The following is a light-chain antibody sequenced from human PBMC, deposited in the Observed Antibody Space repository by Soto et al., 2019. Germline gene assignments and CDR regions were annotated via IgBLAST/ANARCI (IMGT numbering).Light chain of an antibody. Sequence: AILMSQSPSSLSASVGDRVNITCRASQGIGTELGWYQQKPGTAPNLLIYATSNLQSGVPQRFSGSGSVTDFTLTICSLQPEDFATYYCLQDYSYPRTCGQGTKVEV. CDR2: ATS. V-gene: IGKV1-6*01. J-gene: IGKJ1*01. CDR1: QGIGTE. CDR3: LQDYSYPRT.